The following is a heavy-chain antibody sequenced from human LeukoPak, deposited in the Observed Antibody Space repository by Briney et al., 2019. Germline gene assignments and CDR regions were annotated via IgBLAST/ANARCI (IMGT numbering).Heavy chain of an antibody. V-gene: IGHV3-74*01. CDR1: GFSFSSYW. J-gene: IGHJ5*01. CDR2: IKTDGSST. Sequence: PGGSLRLSCAASGFSFSSYWMHWVRQAPGKGLVCVSRIKTDGSSTSYADSVKGRFTISRDNAKNTLYLQMNSLRAEDTAVYYCAREGYYGSAALYSWSHGTLVTVSS. CDR3: AREGYYGSAALYS. D-gene: IGHD3-10*01.